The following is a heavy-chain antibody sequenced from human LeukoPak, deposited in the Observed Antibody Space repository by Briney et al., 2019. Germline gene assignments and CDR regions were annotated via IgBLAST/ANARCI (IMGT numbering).Heavy chain of an antibody. CDR2: IYYSGST. Sequence: PGGSLRLSCAASGFTFSNAWMSWVRQAPGKGLEWIGYIYYSGSTNYNPSLKSRVTISVDTSKNQFSLKLSSVTAADTAVYYCARDLLMGATSYYYYGMDVWGQGTTVTVSS. J-gene: IGHJ6*02. V-gene: IGHV4-59*01. CDR3: ARDLLMGATSYYYYGMDV. D-gene: IGHD1-26*01. CDR1: GFTFSNAW.